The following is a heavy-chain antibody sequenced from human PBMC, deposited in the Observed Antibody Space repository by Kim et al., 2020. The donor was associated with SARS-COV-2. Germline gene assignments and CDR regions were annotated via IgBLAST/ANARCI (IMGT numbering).Heavy chain of an antibody. J-gene: IGHJ5*02. Sequence: ASVKVSCKASGYTFTSYAMNWVRQAPGQGLEWMGWINTNTGNPTYAQGFTGRFVFSLDTSVSTAYLQISSLKAEDTAVYYCARDLPTDIVVVPAGGPSNWFDPWGQGTLVTVSS. CDR3: ARDLPTDIVVVPAGGPSNWFDP. CDR2: INTNTGNP. V-gene: IGHV7-4-1*02. CDR1: GYTFTSYA. D-gene: IGHD2-2*01.